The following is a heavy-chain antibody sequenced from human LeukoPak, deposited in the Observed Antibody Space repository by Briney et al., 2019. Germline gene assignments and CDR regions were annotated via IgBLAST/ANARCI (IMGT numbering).Heavy chain of an antibody. D-gene: IGHD2-2*01. J-gene: IGHJ3*02. CDR2: ISSSSRTI. CDR1: GFTFSSYS. V-gene: IGHV3-48*04. CDR3: ARDPLVPQGYDAFDI. Sequence: GRSLRLSCAASGFTFSSYSMNWVRQAPGKGLEWVSYISSSSRTIYYADSVKGRFTISRDNAKNTLYLQMNSLRAEDTAVYYCARDPLVPQGYDAFDIWGQGTMVTVSS.